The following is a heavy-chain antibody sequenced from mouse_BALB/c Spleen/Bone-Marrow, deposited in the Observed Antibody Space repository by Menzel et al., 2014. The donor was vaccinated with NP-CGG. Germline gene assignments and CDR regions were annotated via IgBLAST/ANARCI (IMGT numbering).Heavy chain of an antibody. D-gene: IGHD2-2*01. Sequence: EVKLAESGGGVVQPGGSRKLSCAASGFNFSDYGMAWVRLAPGKGPEWVAFISNLAYSIYYADTVTGRFTISRENAKNSLYLEMSSLRFEDTAMYYCTRDRGYDGGYYFDYWGQGTTLTVSS. CDR3: TRDRGYDGGYYFDY. CDR1: GFNFSDYG. CDR2: ISNLAYSI. V-gene: IGHV5-15*02. J-gene: IGHJ2*01.